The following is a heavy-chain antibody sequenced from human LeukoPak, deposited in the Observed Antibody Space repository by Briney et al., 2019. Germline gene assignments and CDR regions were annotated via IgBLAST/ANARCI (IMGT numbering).Heavy chain of an antibody. CDR2: INHSGST. D-gene: IGHD3-3*01. CDR1: GGSFSGYY. J-gene: IGHJ6*03. V-gene: IGHV4-34*01. Sequence: SETLSLTCAVYGGSFSGYYWSWIRQPPGKGLEWIGEINHSGSTNYNPSLKSRVTISVDTSKNQFSLKLSSVTAADTAVYYCARQMRVRFFYMDVWGKGTTVTVSS. CDR3: ARQMRVRFFYMDV.